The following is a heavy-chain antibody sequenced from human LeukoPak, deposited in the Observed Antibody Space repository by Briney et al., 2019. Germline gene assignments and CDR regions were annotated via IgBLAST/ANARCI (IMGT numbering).Heavy chain of an antibody. CDR1: GGSISSSSYY. D-gene: IGHD3-10*01. Sequence: SETLSLTCTVSGGSISSSSYYWGWIRQPPGKGLEWIGSIYYSGSTYYNPSLKSRVTISVDTSKNQFSLKLSSVTAADTAVYYCARRRVRGVNGGLNWFDPWGQGTLVTVSS. CDR3: ARRRVRGVNGGLNWFDP. V-gene: IGHV4-39*01. CDR2: IYYSGST. J-gene: IGHJ5*02.